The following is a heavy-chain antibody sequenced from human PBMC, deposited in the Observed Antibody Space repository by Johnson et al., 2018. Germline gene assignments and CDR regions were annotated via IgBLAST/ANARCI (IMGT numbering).Heavy chain of an antibody. V-gene: IGHV3-73*02. J-gene: IGHJ6*02. CDR2: IRSKANSYAP. D-gene: IGHD6-6*01. CDR1: GFTFSGSA. CDR3: TSVSSSSSVLTHSYYYGMDV. Sequence: VQLQESGGGLVQPGGSLKLSCAASGFTFSGSAMHWVRQASGKGLEWVGRIRSKANSYAPAYAASVKGRFPISRDDSKNTAHLQMNSLKNEAAAVYCCTSVSSSSSVLTHSYYYGMDVWGQGTTVTVSS.